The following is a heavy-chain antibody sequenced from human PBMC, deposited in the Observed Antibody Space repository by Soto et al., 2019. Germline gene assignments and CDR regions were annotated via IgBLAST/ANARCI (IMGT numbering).Heavy chain of an antibody. J-gene: IGHJ4*02. CDR1: GFTFSSYA. Sequence: EVQLLESGGGLVQPGGSLRLSCAASGFTFSSYAMNWVRQAPGKGLEWVSLISGDGGTTSYADSVKGRFTISRDNSKNTLYLQMNSVRAEDTAVYYCAKKHVLVPAMYPFYYWGQGTLVTVSS. V-gene: IGHV3-23*01. D-gene: IGHD2-2*01. CDR3: AKKHVLVPAMYPFYY. CDR2: ISGDGGTT.